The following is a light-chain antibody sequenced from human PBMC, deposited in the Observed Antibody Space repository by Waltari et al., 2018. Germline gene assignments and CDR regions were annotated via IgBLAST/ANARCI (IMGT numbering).Light chain of an antibody. J-gene: IGKJ3*01. CDR3: QKYNSVPFT. CDR2: AAS. V-gene: IGKV1-27*01. CDR1: QDINNN. Sequence: DIQMTQSPSSLSASVGDRVTITCRASQDINNNLAWYQKKPGQPPTLLIYAASTLQSGVPSRFSGSGSGTDFTLTISSLQPDDIGTYYCQKYNSVPFTFGPGTKVDL.